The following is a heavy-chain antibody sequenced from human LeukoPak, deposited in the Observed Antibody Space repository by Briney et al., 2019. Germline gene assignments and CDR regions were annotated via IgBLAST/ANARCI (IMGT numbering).Heavy chain of an antibody. Sequence: GGSLRLSCAASGFTFSSYWMSWVRQAPGKGLEWVAVISYDGSNKYYADSVKGRFTISRDNSKNTLYLQMNSLRAEDTAVYYCARDLSYDFWSGPFDYWGQGTLVTVSS. V-gene: IGHV3-30-3*01. CDR3: ARDLSYDFWSGPFDY. J-gene: IGHJ4*02. CDR2: ISYDGSNK. CDR1: GFTFSSYW. D-gene: IGHD3-3*01.